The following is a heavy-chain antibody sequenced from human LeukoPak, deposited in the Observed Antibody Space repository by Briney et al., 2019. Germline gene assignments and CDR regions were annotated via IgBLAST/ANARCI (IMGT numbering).Heavy chain of an antibody. V-gene: IGHV3-9*01. D-gene: IGHD3-22*01. Sequence: GGFLRLSCAASGFTFDDYAMHWVRQAPGKGLEWVSGISWNSGSIGYADSVKGRFTISRDNAKNSLYLQMNSLRAEDTALYYCAKAYDSSGSYRGMDVWGQGTTVTVSS. CDR2: ISWNSGSI. CDR1: GFTFDDYA. CDR3: AKAYDSSGSYRGMDV. J-gene: IGHJ6*02.